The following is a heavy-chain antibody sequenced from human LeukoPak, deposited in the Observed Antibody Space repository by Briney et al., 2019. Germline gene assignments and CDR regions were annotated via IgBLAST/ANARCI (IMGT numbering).Heavy chain of an antibody. D-gene: IGHD2-2*01. CDR2: IYYSGST. Sequence: PSETLSLTCTVSGGSISNYYWSWIRQPPGKGLEWIGYIYYSGSTNYNPSLKSRVTISVDTSKNQFSLKLSSVTAADTAVYYCARGDSSTSSYDAFDIWGQGTMVTVSS. J-gene: IGHJ3*02. CDR3: ARGDSSTSSYDAFDI. CDR1: GGSISNYY. V-gene: IGHV4-59*01.